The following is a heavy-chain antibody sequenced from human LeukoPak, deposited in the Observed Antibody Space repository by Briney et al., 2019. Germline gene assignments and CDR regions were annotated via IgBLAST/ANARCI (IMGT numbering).Heavy chain of an antibody. CDR3: ARVCDGSGYHLDY. V-gene: IGHV3-21*01. Sequence: GGSLRLSCAASGFTFSSYSMNWVRHAPGKGLEWGSSITSSSSYIYYADAVKGRFTISRDNAKNSLYLQMNSLRAEDTAVYYCARVCDGSGYHLDYWGQGTLVTVSS. CDR2: ITSSSSYI. J-gene: IGHJ4*02. CDR1: GFTFSSYS. D-gene: IGHD3-22*01.